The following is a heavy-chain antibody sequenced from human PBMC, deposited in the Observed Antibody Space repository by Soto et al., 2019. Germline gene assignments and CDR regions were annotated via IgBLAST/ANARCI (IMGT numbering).Heavy chain of an antibody. D-gene: IGHD5-12*01. CDR3: ARHSGYDYVFDY. Sequence: QVQLVQSGAEVKKPGASVKVSCKASGYTFTGYYIHWVRQAPGQGLEWMGWINPNNGDTNNPRKLQGRVTMTRDTSTSTAYMEMSSLTFDDTAVYYCARHSGYDYVFDYWGQGTLVTVSS. J-gene: IGHJ4*02. V-gene: IGHV1-2*02. CDR2: INPNNGDT. CDR1: GYTFTGYY.